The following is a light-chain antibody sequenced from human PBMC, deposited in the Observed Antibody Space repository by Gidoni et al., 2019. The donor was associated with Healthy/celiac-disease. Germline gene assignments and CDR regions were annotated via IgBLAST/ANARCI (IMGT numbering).Light chain of an antibody. CDR2: STS. V-gene: IGLV7-43*01. Sequence: QTSVTQAPSLTLSPGGTFTLPCASSTGAVTSGYYPNWYQQTPGQAHRALIYSTSNKHSRTPARFAGSPRGGKAALTLAGVQPEDEDEYYCLHYYGGAWVFGGGTKLTVL. CDR3: LHYYGGAWV. J-gene: IGLJ3*02. CDR1: TGAVTSGYY.